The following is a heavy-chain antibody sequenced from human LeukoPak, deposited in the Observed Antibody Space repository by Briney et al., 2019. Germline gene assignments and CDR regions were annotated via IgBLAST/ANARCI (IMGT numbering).Heavy chain of an antibody. D-gene: IGHD3-22*01. CDR3: ARDGGDSSGSFDY. V-gene: IGHV4-59*01. J-gene: IGHJ4*02. Sequence: PSETLSLTCTVSGGSISSYYWSWIRQPPGKGLEWIGYIYYSGSTNYNPSLKSRVTISVDTSKNQFSLKLSSVTAADTAVYYCARDGGDSSGSFDYWGQGTLVTVSS. CDR2: IYYSGST. CDR1: GGSISSYY.